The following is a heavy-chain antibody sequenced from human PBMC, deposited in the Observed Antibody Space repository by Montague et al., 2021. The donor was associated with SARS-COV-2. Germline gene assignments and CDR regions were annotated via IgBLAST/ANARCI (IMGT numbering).Heavy chain of an antibody. J-gene: IGHJ4*02. Sequence: TLSLTCTVSGASISTGIYYWSWIRQPAGKGLEWIGRIRNTGHTDYNRSLESRVIMSVDTSTNQFSLSLTSVTAADTAVYFCARFASGTLEFDLWGQGTLVTVSS. CDR3: ARFASGTLEFDL. V-gene: IGHV4-61*02. D-gene: IGHD3/OR15-3a*01. CDR2: IRNTGHT. CDR1: GASISTGIYY.